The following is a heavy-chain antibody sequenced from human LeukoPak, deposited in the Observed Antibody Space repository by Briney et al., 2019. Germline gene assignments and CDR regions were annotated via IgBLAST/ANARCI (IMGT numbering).Heavy chain of an antibody. CDR1: GFSLSTTGVG. CDR3: AHKGRGSGSYNM. V-gene: IGHV2-5*01. CDR2: TYWNNDK. J-gene: IGHJ4*02. D-gene: IGHD3-10*01. Sequence: KESGPTLVKPTQTLTLTCTFSGFSLSTTGVGVGWIRQPPGKALEWLAVTYWNNDKSYSPSLKSRLTITKDTSKNQVVLIMTNLDPVDTATYYCAHKGRGSGSYNMWGQGTLVTVSS.